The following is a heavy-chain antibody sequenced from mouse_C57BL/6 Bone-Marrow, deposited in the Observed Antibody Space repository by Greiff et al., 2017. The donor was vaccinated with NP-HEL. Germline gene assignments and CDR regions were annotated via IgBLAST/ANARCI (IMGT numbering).Heavy chain of an antibody. CDR1: GFTFSSYG. D-gene: IGHD1-1*01. J-gene: IGHJ2*01. Sequence: EVQLVESGGDLVKPGGSLKLSCAASGFTFSSYGMSWVRQTPDKRLEWVATISSGGSYTYYPDSVKGRFTISRDNAKNTLYLQMSSLKSDDTAMYYCARHQTTVVARNYFDYWGQGTTLTVSS. V-gene: IGHV5-6*01. CDR2: ISSGGSYT. CDR3: ARHQTTVVARNYFDY.